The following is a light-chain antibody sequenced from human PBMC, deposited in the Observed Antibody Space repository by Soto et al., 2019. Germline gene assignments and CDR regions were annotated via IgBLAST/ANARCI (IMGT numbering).Light chain of an antibody. CDR2: DAS. J-gene: IGKJ4*01. V-gene: IGKV3-15*01. CDR1: QSVGAN. CDR3: QQYDDWPPLT. Sequence: TVMTQSPAALSVSPGDRASLSCRASQSVGANLALYQVKPGQSPRLLIYDASTRATGIPDRFTGSGSGTEFTLTIASLRSDDIAVYYCQQYDDWPPLTFGGGTKVDLK.